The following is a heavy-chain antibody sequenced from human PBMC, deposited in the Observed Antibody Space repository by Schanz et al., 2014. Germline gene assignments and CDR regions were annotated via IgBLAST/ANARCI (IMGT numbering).Heavy chain of an antibody. CDR2: IPYSRGT. Sequence: QVQLQESGPGLVKPSETLSLTCAVSGGSIRGYYWSWIRQPPGKGLEWIAFIPYSRGTNYNPSLQSRVTITLDTSQSQFSLRLTSVSSADTAMDYCARVGRNSYGFTSRFDAWGQGTLVAVSS. D-gene: IGHD3-16*01. CDR3: ARVGRNSYGFTSRFDA. V-gene: IGHV4-59*01. CDR1: GGSIRGYY. J-gene: IGHJ5*02.